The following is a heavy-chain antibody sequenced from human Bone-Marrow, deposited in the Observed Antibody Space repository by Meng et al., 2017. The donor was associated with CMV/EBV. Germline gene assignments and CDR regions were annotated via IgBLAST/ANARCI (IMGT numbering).Heavy chain of an antibody. CDR1: GFTFSSYS. J-gene: IGHJ6*02. CDR3: ARENQQWVFGENYYYGMDV. V-gene: IGHV3-21*01. D-gene: IGHD3-3*01. CDR2: ISSSSSYI. Sequence: LSLTCAASGFTFSSYSMNWVRQAPGKGLEWVSSISSSSSYIYYADSVKGRFTISRDNAKNSLYLQMNSLRAEDTAVYYCARENQQWVFGENYYYGMDVWGQGTTVTVSS.